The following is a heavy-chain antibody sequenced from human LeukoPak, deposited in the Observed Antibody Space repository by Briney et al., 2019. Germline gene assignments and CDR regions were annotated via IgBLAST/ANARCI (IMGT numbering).Heavy chain of an antibody. CDR2: ISSSSSYI. CDR1: GFTFSSYS. V-gene: IGHV3-21*01. CDR3: ARGVRDCSSTSLYYYYYGMDV. J-gene: IGHJ6*02. Sequence: GGSLRLSCAASGFTFSSYSMNWVRQAPGKGLEWVSSISSSSSYIYYADSVKGRFTISRDNAKNSLYLQMNSLRAEDTAVSYCARGVRDCSSTSLYYYYYGMDVWGQGTTVTVSS. D-gene: IGHD2-2*01.